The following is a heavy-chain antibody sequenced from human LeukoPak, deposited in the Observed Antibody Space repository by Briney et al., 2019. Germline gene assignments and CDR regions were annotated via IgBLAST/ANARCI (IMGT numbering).Heavy chain of an antibody. D-gene: IGHD6-13*01. J-gene: IGHJ3*02. CDR3: ARDRAGPDPYDAFDI. CDR2: IKQDGSEK. Sequence: GGSLRLSCAASGFTFSSYWMSWVRQAPGKGLEWVANIKQDGSEKYYVDSVKGRFTISRDNAKNSLYLQMSSLRAEDTAVYYCARDRAGPDPYDAFDIWGQGTMVTVSS. CDR1: GFTFSSYW. V-gene: IGHV3-7*01.